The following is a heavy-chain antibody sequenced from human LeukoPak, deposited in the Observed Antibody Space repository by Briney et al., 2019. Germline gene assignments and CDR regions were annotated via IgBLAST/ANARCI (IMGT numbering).Heavy chain of an antibody. CDR2: ISSTSNNI. V-gene: IGHV3-48*02. CDR1: GLTFSSYT. Sequence: GGSLRLSCAASGLTFSSYTMNWVRQAPGKGLEWVSSISSTSNNIYYADSVKGRVTISRDNVKNSLYLQMNSLRDEDTAVYYCARETILTPNYFYYGMDVWGQGTTVTVSS. J-gene: IGHJ6*02. CDR3: ARETILTPNYFYYGMDV. D-gene: IGHD4-11*01.